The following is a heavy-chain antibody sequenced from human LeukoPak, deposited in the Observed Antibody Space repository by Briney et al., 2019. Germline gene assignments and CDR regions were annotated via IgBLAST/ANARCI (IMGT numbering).Heavy chain of an antibody. Sequence: SGGSLRLSCVGSGFTFSYYAIHWVRQAPGKGLEWVTFISSDGSKKVYIDSVNGRFTISRDNSRNIVYLEMNSLRSEDTGLYYCARGPHDHWGQGTHVSVSS. J-gene: IGHJ4*02. CDR1: GFTFSYYA. V-gene: IGHV3-30*04. CDR3: ARGPHDH. CDR2: ISSDGSKK.